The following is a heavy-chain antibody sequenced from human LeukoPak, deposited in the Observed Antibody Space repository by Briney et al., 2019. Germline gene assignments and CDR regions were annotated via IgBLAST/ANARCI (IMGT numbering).Heavy chain of an antibody. J-gene: IGHJ3*02. D-gene: IGHD1-26*01. Sequence: GGSLRLSCAASGFTFSSYWMSWVRQAPGKGLEWVANIKQDGSEKYYVDSVKGRFTISRDNAKNSLYLQMNSLRAEDTAVYYCARPGVTGATTAFDIWGRGTMVTVSS. CDR2: IKQDGSEK. CDR3: ARPGVTGATTAFDI. CDR1: GFTFSSYW. V-gene: IGHV3-7*01.